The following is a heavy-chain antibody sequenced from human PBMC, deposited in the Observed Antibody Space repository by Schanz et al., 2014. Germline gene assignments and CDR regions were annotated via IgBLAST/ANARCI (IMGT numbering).Heavy chain of an antibody. CDR1: GFTFATYA. Sequence: EVKLLESGGGLVQPGGSLRLSCAASGFTFATYAMSWVRQAPGKGPEWVSSLTGSGGGTYYADSVKGRFTISRDNSKNTLYLQMNGLRAEDTAVFYCARDGAELYYFDDWGQGTLVTVSS. D-gene: IGHD1-1*01. CDR3: ARDGAELYYFDD. J-gene: IGHJ4*02. V-gene: IGHV3-23*01. CDR2: LTGSGGGT.